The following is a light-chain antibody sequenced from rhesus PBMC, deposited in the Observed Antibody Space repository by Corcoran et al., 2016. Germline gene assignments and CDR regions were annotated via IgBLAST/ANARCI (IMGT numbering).Light chain of an antibody. CDR1: QSISSW. CDR3: QQYSSSLT. Sequence: DIQMTQSPSSLSASVGDTVTITCRASQSISSWLAWYQQKPGKAPNLLIYKSSTLQSGVHSRFSGSGSGTEFTLTLSSLQSEDCATYYCQQYSSSLTFGGGTKVEIK. V-gene: IGKV1-22*01. CDR2: KSS. J-gene: IGKJ4*01.